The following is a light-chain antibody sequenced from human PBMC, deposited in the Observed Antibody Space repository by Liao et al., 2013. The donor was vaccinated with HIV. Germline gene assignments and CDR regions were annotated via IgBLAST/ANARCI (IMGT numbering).Light chain of an antibody. CDR1: NIGSRG. V-gene: IGLV3-21*01. CDR3: QAWDSNTASV. Sequence: SYELTQPPSVSVAPGKTARITCGGNNIGSRGVHWYRQKPGQSPVVVIYQDMQRPSGIPERFSGSNSGNTATLTISGTQAMDEADYYCQAWDSNTASVFGGGTKLTVL. J-gene: IGLJ3*02. CDR2: QDM.